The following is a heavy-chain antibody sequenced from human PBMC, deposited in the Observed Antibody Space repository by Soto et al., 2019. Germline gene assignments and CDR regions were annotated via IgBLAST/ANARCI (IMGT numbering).Heavy chain of an antibody. CDR1: GYTFTSYA. V-gene: IGHV1-3*01. CDR2: INAGNGNT. J-gene: IGHJ6*02. Sequence: ASVKVSCKASGYTFTSYAMHWVRQAPGQRLEWMGWINAGNGNTKYSQKFQGRVTITRDTSASTAYMELSSLRSEDTAVYYCARDGTVWFGDYYGMDVWGQGTTVTVSS. D-gene: IGHD3-10*01. CDR3: ARDGTVWFGDYYGMDV.